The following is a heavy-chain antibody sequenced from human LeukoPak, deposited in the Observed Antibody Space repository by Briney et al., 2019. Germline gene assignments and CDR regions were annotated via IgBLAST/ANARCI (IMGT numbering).Heavy chain of an antibody. CDR3: ARGALWFGSPTGFFDY. CDR1: GGSLSSGSYY. J-gene: IGHJ4*02. D-gene: IGHD3-10*01. Sequence: SQTLSLTCTVSGGSLSSGSYYWSWVRQPAGRGREWIGRIYTSGSTNYNPSLKSRVTISVDTSKNQFSLKLSSVTAADTAVYYCARGALWFGSPTGFFDYWGQGTLVTVSS. CDR2: IYTSGST. V-gene: IGHV4-61*02.